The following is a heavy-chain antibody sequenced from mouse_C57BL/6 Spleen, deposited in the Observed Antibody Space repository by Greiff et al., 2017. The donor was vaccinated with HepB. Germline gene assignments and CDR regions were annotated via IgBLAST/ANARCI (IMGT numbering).Heavy chain of an antibody. D-gene: IGHD3-2*02. V-gene: IGHV1-52*01. J-gene: IGHJ3*01. CDR3: ARGTAQVHFAY. CDR1: GYTFTSYW. CDR2: IDPSDSET. Sequence: QVQLQQPGAELVRPGSSVKLSCKASGYTFTSYWMHWVKQRPIQGLEWIGNIDPSDSETHYNQKFKDKATLTVDKSSSTAYMQLSSLTSEDSAVYYCARGTAQVHFAYWGQGTLVTVSA.